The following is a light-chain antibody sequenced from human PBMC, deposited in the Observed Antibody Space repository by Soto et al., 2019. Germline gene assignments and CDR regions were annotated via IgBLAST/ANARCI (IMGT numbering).Light chain of an antibody. CDR3: QQRHMWPIT. J-gene: IGKJ5*01. Sequence: VVLTQSPVTLSLSPGERATLACRASQSFRGLLAWYQQKPGKAPSLLIYYAYNRATGIPPRFSGSGSGTDFTLTISSLEPEDSEVYYCQQRHMWPITFGQGTRLEIK. V-gene: IGKV3-11*01. CDR1: QSFRGL. CDR2: YAY.